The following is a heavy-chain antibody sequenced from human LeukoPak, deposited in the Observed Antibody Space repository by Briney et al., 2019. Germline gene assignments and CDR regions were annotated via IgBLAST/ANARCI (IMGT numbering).Heavy chain of an antibody. Sequence: SETLSLTCTVSGGSISSGDYYWSWIRQPPGKGLEWIGYIYYSGSTYYNPSLKSRVTISVDTSKNQFSLKLSSVTAADTAVYYCARDAQYYYDSPTWFDPWGQGTLVTVSS. CDR2: IYYSGST. CDR1: GGSISSGDYY. D-gene: IGHD3-22*01. V-gene: IGHV4-30-4*01. CDR3: ARDAQYYYDSPTWFDP. J-gene: IGHJ5*02.